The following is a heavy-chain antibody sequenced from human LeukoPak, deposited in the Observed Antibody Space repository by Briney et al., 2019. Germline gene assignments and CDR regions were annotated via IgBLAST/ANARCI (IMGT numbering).Heavy chain of an antibody. CDR1: GYTFTGYY. V-gene: IGHV1-2*06. CDR2: INPNNGDS. Sequence: ASVKVSCKASGYTFTGYYVHWVRQAPGQGLEWMGRINPNNGDSNFAQEFQGRVTMTRDTSISTVYMDLSRLRSDDTAVYYCARRSSPLKYNWFYPWGKGTLVTVSS. D-gene: IGHD1-14*01. CDR3: ARRSSPLKYNWFYP. J-gene: IGHJ5*02.